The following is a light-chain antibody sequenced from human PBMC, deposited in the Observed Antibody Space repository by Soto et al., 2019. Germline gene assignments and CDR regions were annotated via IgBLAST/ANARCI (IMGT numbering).Light chain of an antibody. Sequence: EIVLTQSPATLSLSPGERATLSCRASQSVSSYLAWYQQKPGQAPRLLVYDASNRATGIPARFSGSGSGTDFNLTIGSLEPEAFADYYCQQRSNWPPTFGQGTQVEIK. J-gene: IGKJ1*01. V-gene: IGKV3-11*01. CDR2: DAS. CDR1: QSVSSY. CDR3: QQRSNWPPT.